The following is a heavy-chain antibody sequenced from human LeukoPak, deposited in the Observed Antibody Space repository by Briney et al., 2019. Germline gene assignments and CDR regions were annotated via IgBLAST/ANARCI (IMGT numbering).Heavy chain of an antibody. CDR1: GGSLSDYY. CDR2: INHSGST. Sequence: SETLSLTCAVYGGSLSDYYWSWIRQPPGKGLEWIGEINHSGSTNYNPSLKSRVTISVDTSMNQFSLKLSSVTAADTAVYYCARSEGSGWYYFDYWGQGTLVTVSS. CDR3: ARSEGSGWYYFDY. J-gene: IGHJ4*02. V-gene: IGHV4-34*01. D-gene: IGHD6-19*01.